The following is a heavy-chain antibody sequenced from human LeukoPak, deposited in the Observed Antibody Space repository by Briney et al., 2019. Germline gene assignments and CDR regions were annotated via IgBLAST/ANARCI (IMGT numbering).Heavy chain of an antibody. V-gene: IGHV3-48*04. CDR3: ARDHRYAFDN. Sequence: GGSLRLSCAASGFTFIDYSMNWVRQAPGKGLEWISYVGISSRNTKYADSVKGRFTISGDSAKNSVFLQMNSLRVEDTAVYYCARDHRYAFDNWGQGTLVTVSS. D-gene: IGHD5-12*01. J-gene: IGHJ4*02. CDR2: VGISSRNT. CDR1: GFTFIDYS.